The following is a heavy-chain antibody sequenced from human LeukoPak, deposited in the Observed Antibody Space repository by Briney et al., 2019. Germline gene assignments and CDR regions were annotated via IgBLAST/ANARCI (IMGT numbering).Heavy chain of an antibody. V-gene: IGHV5-51*01. CDR3: ARLLEGYYDSSGYFDY. CDR1: GYSFTSYW. J-gene: IGHJ4*02. D-gene: IGHD3-22*01. Sequence: GESLKISCKGSGYSFTSYWIGWVRQMPGKGLEWMGIIYPGDSDTRYSPSLQGQVTISADKSISTAYLQWSSLKASDTAMYYCARLLEGYYDSSGYFDYWGQGTLVTVSS. CDR2: IYPGDSDT.